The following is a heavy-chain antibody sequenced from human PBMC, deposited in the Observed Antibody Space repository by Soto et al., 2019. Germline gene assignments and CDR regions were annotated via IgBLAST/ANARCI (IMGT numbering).Heavy chain of an antibody. V-gene: IGHV3-30-3*01. CDR3: ARGGPRGSSGWYAY. J-gene: IGHJ4*02. Sequence: GGSLRLSCAASGFTFSSYAMHWVRQAPGKGLEWVAVISYDGSNKYYADSVKGRFTISRDNSKNTLYLQMNSLRAEDTAVYYCARGGPRGSSGWYAYWGQGTLVTVSS. CDR2: ISYDGSNK. CDR1: GFTFSSYA. D-gene: IGHD6-19*01.